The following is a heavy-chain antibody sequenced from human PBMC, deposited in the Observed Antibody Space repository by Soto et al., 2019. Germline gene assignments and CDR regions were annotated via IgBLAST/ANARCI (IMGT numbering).Heavy chain of an antibody. J-gene: IGHJ6*02. CDR2: IYPGDSDT. D-gene: IGHD3-9*01. CDR1: GYSFTSYW. V-gene: IGHV5-51*01. Sequence: GESLKISCKGSGYSFTSYWIGWVRQVPGKGLEWMGVIYPGDSDTRYSPSFQGHVTISADKSISTAYLQWSTLKASDTAKYYCARLGFEDDTSTPYYNVLHYYGGDVWGQGTSVTVSS. CDR3: ARLGFEDDTSTPYYNVLHYYGGDV.